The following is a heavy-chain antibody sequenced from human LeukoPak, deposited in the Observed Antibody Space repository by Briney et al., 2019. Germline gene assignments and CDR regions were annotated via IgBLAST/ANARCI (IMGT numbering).Heavy chain of an antibody. CDR1: GYTFTGYY. V-gene: IGHV1-2*02. Sequence: ASVKVSCKASGYTFTGYYMHWVRQAPGQGLEWMEWINPNSGGTNYAQKFQGRVTMTRDTSISTAYMELSRLRSDDTAVYYCARTPKARDAFDIWGQGTMVTVSS. J-gene: IGHJ3*02. CDR2: INPNSGGT. D-gene: IGHD2-15*01. CDR3: ARTPKARDAFDI.